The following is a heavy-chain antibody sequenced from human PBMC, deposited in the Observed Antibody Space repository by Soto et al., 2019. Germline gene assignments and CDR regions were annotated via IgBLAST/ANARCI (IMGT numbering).Heavy chain of an antibody. CDR3: ASSSYDY. V-gene: IGHV3-23*01. D-gene: IGHD1-26*01. CDR1: GFTFRSYG. CDR2: ISQSPRSNA. Sequence: PGGSLRLSCAASGFTFRSYGMMWVRQAPGKGLEGISAISQSPRSNAYIAVSVNGQFTIPREDSKTALYLQMDNLRPEHTVPYYYASSSYDYWGQGTQVTVSS. J-gene: IGHJ4*02.